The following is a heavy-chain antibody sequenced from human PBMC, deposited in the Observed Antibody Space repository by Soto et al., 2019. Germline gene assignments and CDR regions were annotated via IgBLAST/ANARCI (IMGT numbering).Heavy chain of an antibody. CDR1: GGSISSSSYY. J-gene: IGHJ4*02. Sequence: QLQLQESGPRLLKPSETLSRTCSISGGSISSSSYYWGWIRQPPGKGVEYSGSIYYSGSTFYNPSLQSRVTISVDTSKNQFYLNLSSVTAADTAVYYCASPPLSSGNFDYWGQGTLVTVSS. CDR3: ASPPLSSGNFDY. V-gene: IGHV4-39*01. D-gene: IGHD3-10*01. CDR2: IYYSGST.